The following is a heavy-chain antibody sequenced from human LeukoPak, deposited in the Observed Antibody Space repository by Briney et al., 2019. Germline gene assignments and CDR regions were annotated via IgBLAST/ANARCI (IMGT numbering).Heavy chain of an antibody. D-gene: IGHD4/OR15-4a*01. V-gene: IGHV1-69*01. J-gene: IGHJ4*02. CDR2: IIPISGTS. CDR1: GGTFSSYA. CDR3: ATQAGAD. Sequence: ASVKVSCKASGGTFSSYAISWVRQAPGQGLEWMGGIIPISGTSNYAQKFQGRLTFTADESTSTVYMELSSLRYEDTAVYYCATQAGADWGQGTLVIVSS.